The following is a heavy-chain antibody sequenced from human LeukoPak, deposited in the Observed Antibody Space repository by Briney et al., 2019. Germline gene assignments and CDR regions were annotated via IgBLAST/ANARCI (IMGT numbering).Heavy chain of an antibody. J-gene: IGHJ4*02. CDR1: GCTFSSYA. Sequence: GSLSLSCAASGCTFSSYAMSWVRQAPGKGLEWVSAISGSGGSTYYADSVKGRFTISRDNSKNTLYLQMNSLRAEDTAVYYCAKDRSIVVVVAAEGWGQGTLVTVSS. V-gene: IGHV3-23*01. CDR2: ISGSGGST. D-gene: IGHD2-15*01. CDR3: AKDRSIVVVVAAEG.